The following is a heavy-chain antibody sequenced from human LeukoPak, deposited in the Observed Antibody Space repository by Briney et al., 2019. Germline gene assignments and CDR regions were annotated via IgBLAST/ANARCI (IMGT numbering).Heavy chain of an antibody. CDR2: IGPNNGNT. Sequence: ASVKVSCKASGYTFTTYGISWVRQAPGQGLEWVGRIGPNNGNTNYPKKFQGRVTITIDTSTSTAYMELRSLRSDDAAVYYCAREYNYYDNGGYFYYFDYWGQGTLVTVSS. CDR1: GYTFTTYG. V-gene: IGHV1-18*04. D-gene: IGHD3-22*01. J-gene: IGHJ4*02. CDR3: AREYNYYDNGGYFYYFDY.